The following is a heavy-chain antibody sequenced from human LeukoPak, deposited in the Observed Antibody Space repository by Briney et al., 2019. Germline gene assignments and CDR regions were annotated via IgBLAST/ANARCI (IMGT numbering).Heavy chain of an antibody. CDR2: IYYSGST. CDR1: GGSISSGDYY. Sequence: PSQTLSLTCTVSGGSISSGDYYWSWLRQPPGQGLEWLGYIYYSGSTNYNPSLKSRVTISVDTSKNQFSLKLSSVTAADTAVYYCARARGYSGYAYFDYWGQGTLVTVSS. J-gene: IGHJ4*02. CDR3: ARARGYSGYAYFDY. D-gene: IGHD5-12*01. V-gene: IGHV4-30-4*08.